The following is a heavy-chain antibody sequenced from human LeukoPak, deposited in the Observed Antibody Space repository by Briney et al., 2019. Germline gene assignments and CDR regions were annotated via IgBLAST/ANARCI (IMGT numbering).Heavy chain of an antibody. J-gene: IGHJ4*02. V-gene: IGHV4-39*01. D-gene: IGHD6-19*01. CDR1: GGSISSGSYY. Sequence: KPSETLSLTCTVSGGSISSGSYYWSWIRQPPGKGLEWIGEINHSGSTNYNPSLKSRVTISVDTSKNQFSLKLSSVTAADTAVYYCARHGGWYGNKPFDYWGQGTLVTVSS. CDR2: INHSGST. CDR3: ARHGGWYGNKPFDY.